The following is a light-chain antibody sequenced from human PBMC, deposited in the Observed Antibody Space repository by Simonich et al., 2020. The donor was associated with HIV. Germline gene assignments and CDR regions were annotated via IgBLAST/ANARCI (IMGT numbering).Light chain of an antibody. CDR1: SSDVGGYNF. CDR2: DVT. CDR3: CSYVHTYTWL. V-gene: IGLV2-11*01. J-gene: IGLJ2*01. Sequence: QSALTQPRSVSGSPGQSVTISCTGPSSDVGGYNFVSWYRLQPGKAPKLMISDVTTRPSGGPARFSGSKSGNTAFLTISGLQAEDEADYYCCSYVHTYTWLFGGGTKLTVL.